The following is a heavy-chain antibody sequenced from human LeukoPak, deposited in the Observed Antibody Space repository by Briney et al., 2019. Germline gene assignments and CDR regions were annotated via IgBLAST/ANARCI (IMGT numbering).Heavy chain of an antibody. CDR2: INPNSGGT. D-gene: IGHD6-13*01. J-gene: IGHJ4*02. CDR3: ARDPGTGYSSSWYTN. CDR1: GYTFTGYY. V-gene: IGHV1-2*02. Sequence: ASVKVSCKASGYTFTGYYMHWVRQAPGQGLEWVGWINPNSGGTNYAQKFQGRVTMTRDTSISTAYMELSRLRSDDTAVYYCARDPGTGYSSSWYTNWGQGTLVTVSS.